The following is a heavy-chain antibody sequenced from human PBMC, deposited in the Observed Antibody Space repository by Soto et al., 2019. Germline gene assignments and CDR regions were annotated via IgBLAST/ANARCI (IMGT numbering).Heavy chain of an antibody. CDR1: GFTFSSYA. D-gene: IGHD3-22*01. CDR2: ISGSGGST. J-gene: IGHJ4*02. V-gene: IGHV3-23*01. CDR3: SKDVGQADSSGYFYY. Sequence: GGSLRLSCAASGFTFSSYAMSWVRQAPGKGLEWVSAISGSGGSTYYADSVKGRFTISRDNSKNTLYLQMNSLRAEDTAVYYCSKDVGQADSSGYFYYWGQGTLVTVSS.